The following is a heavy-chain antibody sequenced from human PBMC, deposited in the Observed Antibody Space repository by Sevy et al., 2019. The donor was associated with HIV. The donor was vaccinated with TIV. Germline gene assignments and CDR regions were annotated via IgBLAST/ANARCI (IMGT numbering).Heavy chain of an antibody. Sequence: GGSLRLSCAASGFTFSSYNMNWVRQAPGKGLEWVSSISSSSTNIYYADSVKGRFTISRDNAKKPLYLQMNSLRAEDTAVYYCARERGYSYGYEDYWGQGTLVTVSS. D-gene: IGHD5-18*01. J-gene: IGHJ4*02. CDR2: ISSSSTNI. CDR3: ARERGYSYGYEDY. V-gene: IGHV3-21*01. CDR1: GFTFSSYN.